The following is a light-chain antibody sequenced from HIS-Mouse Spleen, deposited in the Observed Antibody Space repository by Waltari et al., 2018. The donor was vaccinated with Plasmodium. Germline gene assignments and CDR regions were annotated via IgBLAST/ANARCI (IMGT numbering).Light chain of an antibody. J-gene: IGLJ3*02. CDR1: ALPKKY. CDR3: YSTDSSGNHRV. Sequence: SYELTQPPSVSVSPGQTARITCSGDALPKKYAYWYQQKSGQAPVLVIYEDSKRPSGSPGGFPGSSSGTMATLTISGAQVEDEADYYCYSTDSSGNHRVFGGGTKLTVL. V-gene: IGLV3-10*01. CDR2: EDS.